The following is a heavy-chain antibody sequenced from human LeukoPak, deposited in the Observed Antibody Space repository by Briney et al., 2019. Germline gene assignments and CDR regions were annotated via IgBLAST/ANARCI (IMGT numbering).Heavy chain of an antibody. CDR3: AREMYYDSSGHPGGAFDI. CDR1: GYTFTSYY. V-gene: IGHV1-46*01. D-gene: IGHD3-22*01. Sequence: RASVKVSCKASGYTFTSYYMHWVRQAPGQGLEWMGIINPSGGSTSYAQKFQGRVTMTRDMSTSTVYMELSSLRSEDTAVYYCAREMYYDSSGHPGGAFDIWGQGTMVTVSS. J-gene: IGHJ3*02. CDR2: INPSGGST.